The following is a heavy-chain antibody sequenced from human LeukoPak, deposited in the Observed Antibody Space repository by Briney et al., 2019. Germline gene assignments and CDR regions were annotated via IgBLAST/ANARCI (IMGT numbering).Heavy chain of an antibody. Sequence: ASVKVSCKASGYTFTSYYMHWVRQAPGQGLEWMGIINPSGGSTSYAQKFQGRVTMTRDTSTSTVYMELSSLRSEDTAVYYCARVSIVGATSGRFDPWGQGTLVTVSS. CDR3: ARVSIVGATSGRFDP. CDR2: INPSGGST. J-gene: IGHJ5*02. V-gene: IGHV1-46*01. D-gene: IGHD1-26*01. CDR1: GYTFTSYY.